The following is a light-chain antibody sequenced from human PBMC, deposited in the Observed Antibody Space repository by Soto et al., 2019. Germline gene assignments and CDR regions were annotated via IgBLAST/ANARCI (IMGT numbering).Light chain of an antibody. Sequence: DTQMTQSPSTLSASVGDRVTITCRASQTINRWLAWYQRKPGKAPNLLIYKASSLESGVPSRFSGSGYGTEFTLTISSLQPDDFGTYHCQQYNKYPLTFGGGTKVEIK. CDR3: QQYNKYPLT. J-gene: IGKJ4*01. CDR1: QTINRW. CDR2: KAS. V-gene: IGKV1-5*03.